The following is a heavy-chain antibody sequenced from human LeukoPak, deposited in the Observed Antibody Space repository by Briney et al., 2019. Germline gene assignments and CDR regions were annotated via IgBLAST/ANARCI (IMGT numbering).Heavy chain of an antibody. CDR1: GGTFSSYA. CDR2: IIPIFGTA. Sequence: SVKVSCKASGGTFSSYAISWVRQAPGQGLEWMGGIIPIFGTANYAQKFQGRVTITADESTSTAYMELSSLRSEDTAVYYCARVNARGYDFWSGYGGYDYWGQGTLVTVSS. D-gene: IGHD3-3*01. CDR3: ARVNARGYDFWSGYGGYDY. V-gene: IGHV1-69*01. J-gene: IGHJ4*02.